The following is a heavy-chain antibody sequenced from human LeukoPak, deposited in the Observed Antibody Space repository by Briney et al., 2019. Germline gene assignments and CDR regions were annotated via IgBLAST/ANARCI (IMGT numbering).Heavy chain of an antibody. CDR3: AREGILTGSSIYSYYGMDV. CDR2: ISAYNGNT. D-gene: IGHD3-9*01. J-gene: IGHJ6*02. V-gene: IGHV1-18*01. CDR1: GYTLTSYG. Sequence: ASVKVSCKPSGYTLTSYGISWVRQDPGQGLEWMGLISAYNGNTNYAQKLQGRVDMPTDTSTSTAYMELRSLRSDDTAVYYCAREGILTGSSIYSYYGMDVWGQGTTVTVSS.